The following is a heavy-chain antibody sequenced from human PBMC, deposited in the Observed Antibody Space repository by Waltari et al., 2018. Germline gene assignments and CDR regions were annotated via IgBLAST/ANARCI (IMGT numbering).Heavy chain of an antibody. CDR3: AREKSFFGMDV. Sequence: EVQLVESGGRLVQPGGSLRISCFGSGYMFNSYAMNWVRKAPGKGLEWVSYISSDAGTTYYAPSVKGRLTIARDNGRNSLYLQMNRLRGDDTATYYCAREKSFFGMDVWGPGTTVTVSS. J-gene: IGHJ6*01. CDR1: GYMFNSYA. V-gene: IGHV3-48*01. CDR2: ISSDAGTT.